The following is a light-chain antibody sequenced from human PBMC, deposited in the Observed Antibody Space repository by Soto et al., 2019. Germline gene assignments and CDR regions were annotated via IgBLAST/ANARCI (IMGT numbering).Light chain of an antibody. CDR3: QQYTASSGIFT. J-gene: IGKJ3*01. V-gene: IGKV3-20*01. CDR1: QRVNSNY. CDR2: GAS. Sequence: VLRQSPGTLSLSPGEGATLSCRASQRVNSNYFAWYQQKPGQAPRLLVFGASTRATGIPDRFSGSGSGTDFILTISRVEPDDFAVYYCQQYTASSGIFTFGPGTKVDIK.